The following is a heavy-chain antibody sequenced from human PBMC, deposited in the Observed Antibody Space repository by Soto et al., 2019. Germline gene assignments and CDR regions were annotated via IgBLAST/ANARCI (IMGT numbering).Heavy chain of an antibody. J-gene: IGHJ6*02. Sequence: SEALSLPCAVSVYSISSCYYGGCIRQPPLQGLEWILSIYHSGSTYYNPSLKSRVTISVDTSKNQFSLKLSSVTAADTAVYYCARESYGDSLGYYYGMDVWGQGTTVTVSS. CDR1: VYSISSCYY. D-gene: IGHD4-17*01. CDR3: ARESYGDSLGYYYGMDV. V-gene: IGHV4-38-2*02. CDR2: IYHSGST.